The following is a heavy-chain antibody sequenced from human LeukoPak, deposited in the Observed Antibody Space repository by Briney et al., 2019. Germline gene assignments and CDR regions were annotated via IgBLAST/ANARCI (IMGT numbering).Heavy chain of an antibody. CDR1: GGSISSSSYY. V-gene: IGHV4-61*01. CDR2: NYNNGNT. Sequence: SETLSLTCIVSGGSISSSSYYWSWIRQPPGKGLEWIGYNYNNGNTNYNPSLKSRVTISVDTSKNQFSLKLSSVTADDTAVYYCARGRITIFGVVTPHFDYWGQGTLVTVSS. J-gene: IGHJ4*02. CDR3: ARGRITIFGVVTPHFDY. D-gene: IGHD3-3*01.